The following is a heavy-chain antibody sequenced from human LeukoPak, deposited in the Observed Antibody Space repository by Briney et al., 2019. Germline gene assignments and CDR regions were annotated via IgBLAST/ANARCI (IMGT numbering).Heavy chain of an antibody. J-gene: IGHJ4*02. CDR2: IYTSGNT. V-gene: IGHV4-4*07. D-gene: IGHD2-2*03. CDR3: ARDGYCTDETCFLTLIHD. CDR1: GASISSNY. Sequence: SETLSLTCSVSGASISSNYWTWIRQPAGKGLEWIGRIYTSGNTNYSPSLKSRVTISVDKSKNQFSLKLNSVTAADTAIYYCARDGYCTDETCFLTLIHDWGQGILVTVSS.